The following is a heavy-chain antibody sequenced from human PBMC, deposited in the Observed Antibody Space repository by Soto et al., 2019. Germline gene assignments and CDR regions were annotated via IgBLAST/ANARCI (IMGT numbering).Heavy chain of an antibody. CDR2: INAGNGNT. CDR3: ARVRVDIVVVPAAGLNYYYYMDV. V-gene: IGHV1-3*01. D-gene: IGHD2-2*01. CDR1: GYTFTSYA. J-gene: IGHJ6*03. Sequence: GASVKVSCKASGYTFTSYAMHWVRQAPGQRLEWMGWINAGNGNTKYSQKFQGRVTITRDTSASTAYMELSSLRSEDTAVYYCARVRVDIVVVPAAGLNYYYYMDVWGKGTTVTVSS.